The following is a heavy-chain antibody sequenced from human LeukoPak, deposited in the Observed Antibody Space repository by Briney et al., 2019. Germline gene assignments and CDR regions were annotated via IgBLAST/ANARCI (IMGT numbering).Heavy chain of an antibody. Sequence: SETLSLTCTVSGGSISSGGYYWSWIRQHPGKGLEWIGYIYYSGSTYYNPSLKSRVTISVDTSKNQFSLELSSVTAADTAVYYCARDRRDYGDPISYGMDVWGQGTTVTVSS. CDR2: IYYSGST. CDR3: ARDRRDYGDPISYGMDV. CDR1: GGSISSGGYY. D-gene: IGHD4-17*01. V-gene: IGHV4-31*03. J-gene: IGHJ6*02.